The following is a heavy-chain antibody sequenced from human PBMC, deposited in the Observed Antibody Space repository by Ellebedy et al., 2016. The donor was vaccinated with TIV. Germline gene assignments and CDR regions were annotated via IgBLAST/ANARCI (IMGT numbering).Heavy chain of an antibody. CDR2: IRTSTNSI. CDR1: GFIFSTYS. D-gene: IGHD1-1*01. Sequence: GGSLRLSXAASGFIFSTYSMNWVRQAPGKGLEWVAFIRTSTNSISYADSVKGRFTISRDDADNSLYLQMDSLRVEDTAVYYCARATAGTTLFDYWGQGTLVTVSS. J-gene: IGHJ4*02. CDR3: ARATAGTTLFDY. V-gene: IGHV3-48*01.